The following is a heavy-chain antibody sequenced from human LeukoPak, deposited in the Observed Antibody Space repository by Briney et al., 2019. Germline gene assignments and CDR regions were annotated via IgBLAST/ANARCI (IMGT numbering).Heavy chain of an antibody. J-gene: IGHJ4*02. Sequence: PGGSLRLSCAASGFTFSSSWMHWVRQAPGKGLVWVARINSDGSSTTYADSVKGRFTISGDNAKNTLYLQMNSLRAEDTAVYYCARAAVIAGATAYWGQGTLVTVSS. D-gene: IGHD6-25*01. CDR2: INSDGSST. CDR1: GFTFSSSW. V-gene: IGHV3-74*01. CDR3: ARAAVIAGATAY.